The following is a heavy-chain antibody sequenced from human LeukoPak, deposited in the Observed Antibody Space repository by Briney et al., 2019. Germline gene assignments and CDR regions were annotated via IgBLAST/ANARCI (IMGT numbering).Heavy chain of an antibody. J-gene: IGHJ5*02. CDR3: ARGGSGIYRTYNCFGR. CDR1: GFTFSSYG. Sequence: GRSLRLSCAASGFTFSSYGMNWVRQAPGKGLEWVADIWCDGTNKYYTDSVKGRFTTSRDNSKNSLYLQMNSLRDEDTAVYYCARGGSGIYRTYNCFGRWGQGTLVTVAS. CDR2: IWCDGTNK. D-gene: IGHD1-26*01. V-gene: IGHV3-33*01.